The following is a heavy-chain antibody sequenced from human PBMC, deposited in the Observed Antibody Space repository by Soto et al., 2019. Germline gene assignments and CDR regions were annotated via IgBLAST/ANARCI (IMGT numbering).Heavy chain of an antibody. J-gene: IGHJ6*02. CDR3: ARGRESSSSYSLIRYYYYAMDV. CDR2: INHSGST. Sequence: QVQLQQWGAGLLKPSETLSLTCAVYGGSFSGYYWSWIRQPPGKGLEWIGEINHSGSTNYNPSLKSRVTISVDTSKNQFSLKLSSVTAADTAVYYRARGRESSSSYSLIRYYYYAMDVWGQGTTVTVSS. V-gene: IGHV4-34*01. CDR1: GGSFSGYY. D-gene: IGHD6-6*01.